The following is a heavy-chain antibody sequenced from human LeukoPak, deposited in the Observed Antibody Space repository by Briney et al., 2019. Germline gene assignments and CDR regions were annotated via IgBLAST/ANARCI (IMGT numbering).Heavy chain of an antibody. J-gene: IGHJ4*02. V-gene: IGHV4-39*01. CDR3: ASHPSKIVGIDY. D-gene: IGHD1-26*01. Sequence: PSETLSLTCTVSGGSISSSSYYWGWIRQPPGKGLEWIGSIYYSGSTYYNPSLKSRVTISVDTSKNQFSLKLSSVTAADTAVYYCASHPSKIVGIDYWGQGTLVTVSS. CDR1: GGSISSSSYY. CDR2: IYYSGST.